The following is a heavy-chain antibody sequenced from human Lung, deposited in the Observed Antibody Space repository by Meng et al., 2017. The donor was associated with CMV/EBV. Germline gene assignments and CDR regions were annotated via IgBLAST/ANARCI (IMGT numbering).Heavy chain of an antibody. CDR3: ARDLGYCSSTSCYYYYGMDV. CDR2: IYYSGST. CDR1: GGSISSYY. D-gene: IGHD2-2*01. Sequence: GSLRLXCTVSGGSISSYYWSWIRQPPGKGLEWIGYIYYSGSTNYSPSLKSRVTISVDTSKNQFSLKLSSVTAADTAVYYCARDLGYCSSTSCYYYYGMDVWGXGTTVTV. J-gene: IGHJ6*02. V-gene: IGHV4-59*01.